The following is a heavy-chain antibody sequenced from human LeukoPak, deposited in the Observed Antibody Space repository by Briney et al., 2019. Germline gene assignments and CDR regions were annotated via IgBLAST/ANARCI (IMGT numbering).Heavy chain of an antibody. CDR2: INHSGSA. J-gene: IGHJ5*02. V-gene: IGHV4-39*07. CDR1: GGSISSGSYY. D-gene: IGHD3-3*01. Sequence: KASETLSLTCTVSGGSISSGSYYWSWIRQPPGKGLEWIGEINHSGSANYNPSLKSRVTISVDTSKNQFSLKLSSVTAADTAVYYCARGRVRFLEWLLENAPFDPWGQGTLVTVSS. CDR3: ARGRVRFLEWLLENAPFDP.